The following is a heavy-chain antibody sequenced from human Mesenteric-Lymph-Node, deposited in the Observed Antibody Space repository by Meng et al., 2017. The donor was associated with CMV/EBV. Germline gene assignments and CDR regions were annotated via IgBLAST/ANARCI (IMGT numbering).Heavy chain of an antibody. CDR3: ARDIVDGSGYRANNYYYYGMDV. J-gene: IGHJ6*02. V-gene: IGHV4-38-2*02. CDR1: GYSISSGYY. CDR2: IYRSGST. D-gene: IGHD3-22*01. Sequence: ETLSLTCTVSGYSISSGYYWGWIRQPPGKGLEWIGNIYRSGSTYYNPSLKSRVTMSVDTSKNQFSLKLSSVTAADTAVYYCARDIVDGSGYRANNYYYYGMDVWGQGTTVTVSS.